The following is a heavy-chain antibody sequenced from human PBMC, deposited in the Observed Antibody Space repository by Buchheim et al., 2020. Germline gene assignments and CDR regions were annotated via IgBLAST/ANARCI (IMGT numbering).Heavy chain of an antibody. CDR2: INPNSGGT. CDR1: GYTFTGYY. Sequence: QVQLVQSGAEVKKPGASVKVSCKASGYTFTGYYMHWVRQAPGQGLEWMGWINPNSGGTNYAQQFQGWVTMTRDTSIRPASLELSRLRSDDTAVYYCARAESGWVMGYYYGMDVWGQGT. CDR3: ARAESGWVMGYYYGMDV. V-gene: IGHV1-2*04. D-gene: IGHD6-19*01. J-gene: IGHJ6*02.